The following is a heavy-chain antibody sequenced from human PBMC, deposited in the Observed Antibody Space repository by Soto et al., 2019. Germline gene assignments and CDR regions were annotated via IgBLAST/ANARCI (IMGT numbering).Heavy chain of an antibody. CDR1: GFSLTTTGVG. Sequence: QITLKESGPTLVKPTQTLTLTCTFSGFSLTTTGVGVAWIRQPPGKALQWLALIYWNDDERYSPSLKSRLTITKDPPKNPVGHTMTHVDPVDPATNFFAHHNLIPGFRPWGQGTLVTVSS. CDR2: IYWNDDE. CDR3: AHHNLIPGFRP. D-gene: IGHD2-21*01. V-gene: IGHV2-5*01. J-gene: IGHJ5*02.